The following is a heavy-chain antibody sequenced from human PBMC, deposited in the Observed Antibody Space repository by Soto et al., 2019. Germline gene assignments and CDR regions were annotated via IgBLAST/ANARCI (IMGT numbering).Heavy chain of an antibody. Sequence: EASVKVSCKASGYTFTSYYMHWVQQAPGQGLEWMGIINPSGGSTSYAQKFQGRVTMTRDTSTSTVYMELSSLRSEDTAVYYCARDDQYCSGGSCYSGSGAFDIWGQGTMVTVSS. V-gene: IGHV1-46*03. CDR1: GYTFTSYY. D-gene: IGHD2-15*01. J-gene: IGHJ3*02. CDR3: ARDDQYCSGGSCYSGSGAFDI. CDR2: INPSGGST.